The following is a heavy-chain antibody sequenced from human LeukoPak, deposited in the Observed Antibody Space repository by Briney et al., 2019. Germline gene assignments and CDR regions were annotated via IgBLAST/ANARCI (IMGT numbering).Heavy chain of an antibody. J-gene: IGHJ6*02. Sequence: PGGSLRLSCAASGFTSSSYGMHWVRQAPGKGLEWVAVIWYDGSNKYYADSVKGRFTISRDNSKNTLYLQMNSLRAEDTAVYYCARAAAGPYYYYGMDVWGQGTTVTVSS. CDR2: IWYDGSNK. CDR3: ARAAAGPYYYYGMDV. V-gene: IGHV3-33*01. D-gene: IGHD6-13*01. CDR1: GFTSSSYG.